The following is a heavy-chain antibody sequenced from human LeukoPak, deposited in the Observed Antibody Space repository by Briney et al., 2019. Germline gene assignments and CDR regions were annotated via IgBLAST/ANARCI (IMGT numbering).Heavy chain of an antibody. D-gene: IGHD3-3*01. CDR1: GGSISSYY. V-gene: IGHV4-59*01. CDR3: ARVYDFWNGYYSRPDTNWFDP. J-gene: IGHJ5*02. CDR2: IYYSGST. Sequence: SETLSLTCTVSGGSISSYYWSWIRQPPGKGLEWIGYIYYSGSTNYNPSLKSRVTISVDTSKNQFSLKLSSVTAADTAVYYCARVYDFWNGYYSRPDTNWFDPWGQGTLVTVSS.